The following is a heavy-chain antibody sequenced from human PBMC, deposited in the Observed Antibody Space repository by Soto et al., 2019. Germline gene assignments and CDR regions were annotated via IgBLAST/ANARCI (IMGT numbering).Heavy chain of an antibody. CDR3: ARGAYYDFWSGYSLYYYGMDV. CDR1: GYTFTGYY. CDR2: INPSGGST. V-gene: IGHV1-46*01. J-gene: IGHJ6*02. Sequence: ASVKVSCKASGYTFTGYYMHWVRQAPGQGLEWMGIINPSGGSTSYAQKFQGRVTMTRDTSTSTVYMELSSLGSEDTAVYYCARGAYYDFWSGYSLYYYGMDVWGQGTRVTVSS. D-gene: IGHD3-3*01.